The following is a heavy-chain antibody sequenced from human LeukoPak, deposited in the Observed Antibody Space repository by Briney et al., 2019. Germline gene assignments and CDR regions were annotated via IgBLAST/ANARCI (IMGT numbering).Heavy chain of an antibody. CDR1: EFSVGSNY. J-gene: IGHJ4*02. D-gene: IGHD3-22*01. V-gene: IGHV3-66*01. Sequence: GGSLRLSCAASEFSVGSNYMTWVRQAPGKGLEWVSLIYSGGSTYYADSVKGRFTISRDNSKNTLYLQMNSLKTEDTAVYYCTTDLFIYYDRDYWGQGTLVTVSS. CDR2: IYSGGST. CDR3: TTDLFIYYDRDY.